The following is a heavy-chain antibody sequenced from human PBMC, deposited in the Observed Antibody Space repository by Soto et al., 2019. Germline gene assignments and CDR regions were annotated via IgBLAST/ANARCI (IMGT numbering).Heavy chain of an antibody. CDR3: ARDRGSSWYFHYYYGMDV. J-gene: IGHJ6*02. Sequence: GGSLRLSCAASGFTVSSNYMSWVRQAPGKGLEWVSVIYSGGSTYYADSVKGRFTISRDNSKNTLYLQMNSLRAEDTAVYYCARDRGSSWYFHYYYGMDVWGQGTTVTVSS. D-gene: IGHD6-13*01. CDR2: IYSGGST. V-gene: IGHV3-53*01. CDR1: GFTVSSNY.